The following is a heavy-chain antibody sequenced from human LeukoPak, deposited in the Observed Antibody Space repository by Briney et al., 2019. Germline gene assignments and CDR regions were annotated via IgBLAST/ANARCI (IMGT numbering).Heavy chain of an antibody. V-gene: IGHV3-21*01. CDR2: ISSSSSYI. Sequence: GGSLRLSCAASGFTFSSYSMYWVRQAPGKGLEWVSSISSSSSYIYYADSVKGRFTISRDNAKNSLYLQMNSLRAEDTAVYYCARGLAVAGAIIDYWGQGTLVTVSS. CDR1: GFTFSSYS. CDR3: ARGLAVAGAIIDY. J-gene: IGHJ4*02. D-gene: IGHD6-19*01.